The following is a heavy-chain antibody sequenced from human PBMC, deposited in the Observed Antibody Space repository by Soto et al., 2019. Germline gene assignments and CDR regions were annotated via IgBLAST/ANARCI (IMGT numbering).Heavy chain of an antibody. Sequence: QVQLVQSGAEVKKPGSSVRVSCKTSGGTFRTSAISWVRQAPGQGLEWMGGIMPVFPTPDYAQKFQGSGTITADESTRTAYMELSSLRSEDTAVYYCARDKDRQQLGGNYYYIMDVWGQGTTVTVSS. CDR1: GGTFRTSA. CDR3: ARDKDRQQLGGNYYYIMDV. J-gene: IGHJ6*02. CDR2: IMPVFPTP. V-gene: IGHV1-69*12. D-gene: IGHD3-3*02.